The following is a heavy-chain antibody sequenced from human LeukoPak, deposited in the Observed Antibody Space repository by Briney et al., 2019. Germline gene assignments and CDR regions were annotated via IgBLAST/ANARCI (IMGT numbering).Heavy chain of an antibody. J-gene: IGHJ4*02. CDR2: INLDGRGT. CDR1: GFTFSSFW. V-gene: IGHV3-74*01. CDR3: ARDERGNWNDTPRY. D-gene: IGHD1-1*01. Sequence: GGFLRLSCSASGFTFSSFWMHWVRQAPGKGLVWVSRINLDGRGTTYADSVKGRFTISRDNAKNTLYLQMNSLRAEDTAMYYCARDERGNWNDTPRYWGQGTLVTVSS.